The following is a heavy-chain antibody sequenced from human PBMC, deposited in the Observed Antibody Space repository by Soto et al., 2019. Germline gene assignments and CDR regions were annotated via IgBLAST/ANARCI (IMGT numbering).Heavy chain of an antibody. CDR3: AAVVPAAISPLGGWFDP. CDR1: GGTFSSYA. D-gene: IGHD2-2*01. CDR2: IIPIFGTA. J-gene: IGHJ5*02. Sequence: SVKVSCKASGGTFSSYAISWVRQAPGQGLEWMGGIIPIFGTANYAQKFQGRVTITADESTSTAYMELSSLRSEDTAVYYCAAVVPAAISPLGGWFDPWGQGTLVTVSS. V-gene: IGHV1-69*13.